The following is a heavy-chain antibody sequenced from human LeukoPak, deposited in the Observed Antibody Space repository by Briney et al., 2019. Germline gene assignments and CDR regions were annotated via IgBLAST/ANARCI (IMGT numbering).Heavy chain of an antibody. V-gene: IGHV3-64D*06. CDR1: GFTFSSYA. D-gene: IGHD3-9*01. CDR2: INSNCRST. J-gene: IGHJ5*02. CDR3: VNAQYYHLLTGTLLS. Sequence: PAGSLRLSCSASGFTFSSYAMHWVRQAPGKGLEYLSAINSNCRSTYYAYSVKARFTISRDNSKTTLYLQMISLRAEATAVYPSVNAQYYHLLTGTLLSWGQGTLVTVSS.